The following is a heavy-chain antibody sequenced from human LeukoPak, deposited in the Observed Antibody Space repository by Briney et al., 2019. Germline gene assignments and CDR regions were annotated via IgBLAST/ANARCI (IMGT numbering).Heavy chain of an antibody. CDR3: ARARPVVRGVIYYYYGMDV. D-gene: IGHD3-10*01. J-gene: IGHJ6*02. V-gene: IGHV3-30*03. Sequence: GGSLRLSCAASGFTFSSYGMHWVRQAPGKGLEWVAVISYDGSNKYYADSVKGRFTISRDNSKNTLYLQMNSLRAEDTAVYYCARARPVVRGVIYYYYGMDVWGQGTTVTVSS. CDR2: ISYDGSNK. CDR1: GFTFSSYG.